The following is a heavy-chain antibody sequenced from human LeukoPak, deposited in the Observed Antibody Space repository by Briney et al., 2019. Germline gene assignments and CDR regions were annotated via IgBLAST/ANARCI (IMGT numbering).Heavy chain of an antibody. Sequence: GGSLRPSCAASGFTFSDYYMAWIRQAPGKGLEWLSHISSSGATTYNPDSVKGRFTISRDNTKNSVYLQMNSLGVEDTAVYYCATYSRGPSGSYWGQGTLVTVCS. CDR1: GFTFSDYY. V-gene: IGHV3-11*01. CDR3: ATYSRGPSGSY. D-gene: IGHD3-10*01. J-gene: IGHJ4*02. CDR2: ISSSGATT.